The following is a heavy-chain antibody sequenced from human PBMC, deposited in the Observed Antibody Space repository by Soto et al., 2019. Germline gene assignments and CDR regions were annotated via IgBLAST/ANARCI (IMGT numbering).Heavy chain of an antibody. Sequence: GESLKISCKGSGYSFTSYWIGWVRQMPGKGLEWMGIIYPGDSDTRYSPSFQGQVTISADKSISTAYLQWSSLKASDTAMYYCASSLYSWRDYIWGSFRTYYYYYMDVWGKGTTVTVSS. CDR3: ASSLYSWRDYIWGSFRTYYYYYMDV. CDR2: IYPGDSDT. J-gene: IGHJ6*03. V-gene: IGHV5-51*01. CDR1: GYSFTSYW. D-gene: IGHD3-16*02.